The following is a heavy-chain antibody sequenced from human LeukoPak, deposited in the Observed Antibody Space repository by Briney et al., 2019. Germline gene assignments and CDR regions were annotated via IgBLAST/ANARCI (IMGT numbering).Heavy chain of an antibody. Sequence: GGSLRLSCAASGLTFSDHYTTWIRQAPEKGPEWVSYITSSGDSVSYADSVKGRFTISRDNAKNSLYLQMNSLRAEDTAVYYCGRGHWGLDYWGQGTLVTVSS. CDR3: GRGHWGLDY. CDR2: ITSSGDSV. J-gene: IGHJ4*02. CDR1: GLTFSDHY. V-gene: IGHV3-11*01. D-gene: IGHD7-27*01.